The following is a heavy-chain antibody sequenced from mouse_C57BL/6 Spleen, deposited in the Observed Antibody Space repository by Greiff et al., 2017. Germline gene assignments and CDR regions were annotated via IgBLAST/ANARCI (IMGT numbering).Heavy chain of an antibody. CDR1: GYSITSGYY. V-gene: IGHV3-6*01. Sequence: EVQLVESGPGLVKPSQSLSLTCSVTGYSITSGYYWNWIRQFPGNKLEWMGYISYDGSNNYNPSLKNRISITRDTSKNQFFLKLNSVTTEDTATYYCARKDYSNYVSAMDYWGQGTSVTVSS. J-gene: IGHJ4*01. CDR3: ARKDYSNYVSAMDY. CDR2: ISYDGSN. D-gene: IGHD2-5*01.